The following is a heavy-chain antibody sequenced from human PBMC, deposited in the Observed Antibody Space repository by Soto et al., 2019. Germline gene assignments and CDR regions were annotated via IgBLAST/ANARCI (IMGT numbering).Heavy chain of an antibody. CDR3: TSTNYDYIWGSYRPPRAFDI. D-gene: IGHD3-16*02. CDR2: IKSKTDGGTT. V-gene: IGHV3-15*01. Sequence: EVQLVESGGGLVKPGGSLRLSCAASGFTFSNAWMSWVRQAPGKGLEWVGRIKSKTDGGTTDYAAPVKGRFTISRDDSKNTLYLQMNSLKTEDTAVYYCTSTNYDYIWGSYRPPRAFDIWGQGTMVTVSS. CDR1: GFTFSNAW. J-gene: IGHJ3*02.